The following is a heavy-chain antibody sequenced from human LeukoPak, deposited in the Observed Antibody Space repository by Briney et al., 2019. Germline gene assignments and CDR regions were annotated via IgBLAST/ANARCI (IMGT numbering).Heavy chain of an antibody. V-gene: IGHV3-21*06. J-gene: IGHJ4*02. Sequence: GGSLRLSCAASGFTFSTYNMNWVRQAPGKGLEWVSSITSGGTYTYYADSVKGRFTTSRDNAKNSLSLQLSSLRAEGTAVYYCARGHYDILTASYKWTPDYWGQGILVTVSS. CDR2: ITSGGTYT. D-gene: IGHD3-9*01. CDR1: GFTFSTYN. CDR3: ARGHYDILTASYKWTPDY.